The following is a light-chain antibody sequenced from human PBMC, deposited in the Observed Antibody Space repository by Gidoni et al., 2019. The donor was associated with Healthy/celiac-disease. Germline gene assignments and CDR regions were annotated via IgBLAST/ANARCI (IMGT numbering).Light chain of an antibody. J-gene: IGLJ2*01. V-gene: IGLV1-40*01. CDR3: QSYDSSLSGWV. CDR1: SSNIGAGYD. Sequence: QSVLTQPPTVSGAPGQRVTSPCTGSSSNIGAGYDVHWYQQPPGTAPKLLIYGNSNRPSGVPDLFSGSKSGTSASLSITGLQAEDEADYYFQSYDSSLSGWVFGGGTKLTVL. CDR2: GNS.